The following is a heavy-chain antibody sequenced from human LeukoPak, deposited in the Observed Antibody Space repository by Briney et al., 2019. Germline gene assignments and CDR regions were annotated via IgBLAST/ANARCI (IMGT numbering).Heavy chain of an antibody. CDR2: INPNSGGT. D-gene: IGHD3-22*01. V-gene: IGHV1-2*06. CDR1: GYTFTGYY. J-gene: IGHJ3*02. Sequence: ASVKVSCKASGYTFTGYYMHWLRQAPGQGLEWMGRINPNSGGTNYAQKFQGRVTMTRDTSISTAYMELSRLRSDDTAVYYCARDHDSSIRGAFDIWGQRTMVTVSS. CDR3: ARDHDSSIRGAFDI.